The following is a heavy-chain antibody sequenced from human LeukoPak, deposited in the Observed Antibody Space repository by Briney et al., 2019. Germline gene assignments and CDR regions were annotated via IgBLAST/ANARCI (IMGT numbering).Heavy chain of an antibody. CDR2: IYHSGTT. J-gene: IGHJ4*02. Sequence: SETLSLTCSVSRDSVSSNYYYWGWIRQPPGKGLEWIGTIYHSGTTYYNPSLKSRVTIFVDASNNQLSLRLASVAAADTGVYYCAGRMGSGTVPHFDYWGRGALVIVSS. CDR3: AGRMGSGTVPHFDY. D-gene: IGHD3-10*01. CDR1: RDSVSSNYYY. V-gene: IGHV4-39*01.